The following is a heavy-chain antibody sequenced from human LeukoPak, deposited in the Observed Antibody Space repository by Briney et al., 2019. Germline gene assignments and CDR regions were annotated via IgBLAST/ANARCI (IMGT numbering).Heavy chain of an antibody. Sequence: GASVKVSCKASGYTFTNYYIHWVRQAPGQGLEWMGLINPGGDNTDYAQNFQGRVTMTRDTSTSTVYMGLSSLRSEDTAVYYRARIRDGYNDAYDIWGQGTMVTVSS. CDR3: ARIRDGYNDAYDI. CDR2: INPGGDNT. J-gene: IGHJ3*02. D-gene: IGHD5-24*01. V-gene: IGHV1-46*01. CDR1: GYTFTNYY.